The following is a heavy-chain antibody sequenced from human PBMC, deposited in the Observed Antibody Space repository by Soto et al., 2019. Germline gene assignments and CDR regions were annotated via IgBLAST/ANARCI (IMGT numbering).Heavy chain of an antibody. D-gene: IGHD3-9*01. V-gene: IGHV1-69*04. CDR3: ARDLYYDILTGYYLVDDGAEYFQH. CDR1: GGTFSSYT. Sequence: GASVKVSCKASGGTFSSYTISWVRQAPGQGLEWMGRIIPILGIANYAQKFQGRVTITADKSTSTAYMELSSLRSEDTAVYYCARDLYYDILTGYYLVDDGAEYFQHWGQGTLVTVSS. CDR2: IIPILGIA. J-gene: IGHJ1*01.